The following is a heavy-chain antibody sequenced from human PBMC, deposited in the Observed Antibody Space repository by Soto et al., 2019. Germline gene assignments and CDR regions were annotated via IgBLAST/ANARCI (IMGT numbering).Heavy chain of an antibody. D-gene: IGHD2-21*02. J-gene: IGHJ6*02. CDR1: GGSISSSSYY. V-gene: IGHV4-39*01. Sequence: QLQLQESGPGLVKPSETLSLTCTVSGGSISSSSYYWGWIRQPPGKGLEWIGSIYYSVSTYYNPYRKSRVTISVDTSKTQFSHKLRSVTAADAAVYYGASAILVVTPDCYYYGMDVGGQGTTVTGFS. CDR3: ASAILVVTPDCYYYGMDV. CDR2: IYYSVST.